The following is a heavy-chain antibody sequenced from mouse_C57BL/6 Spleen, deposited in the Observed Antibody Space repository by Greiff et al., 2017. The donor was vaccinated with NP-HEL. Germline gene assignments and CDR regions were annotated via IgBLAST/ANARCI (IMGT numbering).Heavy chain of an antibody. CDR1: GFTFSSYG. Sequence: EVMLVESGGDLVKPGGSLKLSCAASGFTFSSYGMSWVRQTPDKRLEWVATISSGGSYTYYPDSVKGRFTISRDNAKNTLYLQMSSLKSEDTAVYYCARHDLLWYDAMDYWGQGTSVTVSS. J-gene: IGHJ4*01. D-gene: IGHD2-1*01. CDR3: ARHDLLWYDAMDY. CDR2: ISSGGSYT. V-gene: IGHV5-6*01.